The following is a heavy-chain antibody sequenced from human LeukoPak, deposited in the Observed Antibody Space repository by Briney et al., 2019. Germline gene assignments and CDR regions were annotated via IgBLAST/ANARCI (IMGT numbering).Heavy chain of an antibody. CDR1: GFTFSSYA. D-gene: IGHD4-17*01. J-gene: IGHJ3*02. Sequence: GGSLRLSCAASGFTFSSYAIHWVRQAPGKGLEWVAVVSYDGTNKYYADSVKGRFTISRDNSKNTLYLQMNSPRAEDTAVYYCARVSRHYGDYDYAFDIWGQGTMVTVSS. CDR2: VSYDGTNK. CDR3: ARVSRHYGDYDYAFDI. V-gene: IGHV3-30-3*01.